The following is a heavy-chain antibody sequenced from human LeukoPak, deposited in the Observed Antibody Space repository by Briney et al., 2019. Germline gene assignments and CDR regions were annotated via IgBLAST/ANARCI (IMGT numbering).Heavy chain of an antibody. CDR1: GGSFSGYY. J-gene: IGHJ4*02. D-gene: IGHD6-19*01. CDR2: INHSGST. Sequence: SETLFLTCAVYGGSFSGYYWSWIRQPPGKGLEWIGEINHSGSTNYNPSLKSRVTISVDTSKNQFSLKLSSVTAADTAVYYCARAAKGVRGPYSSGGIDYWGQGTLVTVSS. CDR3: ARAAKGVRGPYSSGGIDY. V-gene: IGHV4-34*01.